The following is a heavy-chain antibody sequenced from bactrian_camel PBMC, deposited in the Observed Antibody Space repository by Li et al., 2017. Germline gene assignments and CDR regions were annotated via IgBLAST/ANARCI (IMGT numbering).Heavy chain of an antibody. J-gene: IGHJ4*01. CDR2: IGSASST. CDR3: AVDLTTIFLGGSYCSLHRSTYNY. V-gene: IGHV3S55*01. CDR1: GFTYC. Sequence: VQLVESGGGSVQAGGSLRLSCVAPGFTYCMGWFRQAPGKDREGVASIGSASSTTYADSVKGRFTISRDIAKNTLYLQMNSLKPEDSAMYYCAVDLTTIFLGGSYCSLHRSTYNYWGQGTQVTVS. D-gene: IGHD3*01.